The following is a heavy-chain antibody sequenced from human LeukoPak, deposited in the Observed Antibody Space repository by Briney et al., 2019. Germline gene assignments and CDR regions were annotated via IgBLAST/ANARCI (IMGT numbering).Heavy chain of an antibody. V-gene: IGHV4-61*01. J-gene: IGHJ4*02. D-gene: IGHD4-17*01. CDR3: ARIPPDGDYSNY. Sequence: SETLCLSCTVSGGSVSSGTYYWSWIRQPPGEGLEWIGNIYYTGSTNYNPSLKSRVTISVDTSRNQFSLKLSSVTAADTAVYYCARIPPDGDYSNYWGQGTLVTVSS. CDR1: GGSVSSGTYY. CDR2: IYYTGST.